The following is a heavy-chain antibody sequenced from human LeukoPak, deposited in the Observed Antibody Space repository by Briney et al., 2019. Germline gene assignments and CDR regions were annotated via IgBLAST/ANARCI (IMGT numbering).Heavy chain of an antibody. Sequence: SETLSLTCAVYGGSFSGYYWSWIRQPPGKGLEWIGEINHSGSTNYNPSLKSRVTISVDTSKNQFPLKLSSVTAADTAAYYCARGSGSYPGWGQGTLVTVSS. CDR3: ARGSGSYPG. CDR2: INHSGST. J-gene: IGHJ4*02. CDR1: GGSFSGYY. V-gene: IGHV4-34*01. D-gene: IGHD1-26*01.